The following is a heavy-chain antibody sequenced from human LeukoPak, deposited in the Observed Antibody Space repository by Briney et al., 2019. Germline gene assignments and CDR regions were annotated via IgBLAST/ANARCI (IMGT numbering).Heavy chain of an antibody. D-gene: IGHD4-23*01. CDR3: ATDLTSGPTVVNSY. Sequence: GASVKVSCKVSGYTLTELSMHWVRQAPGKGLEWMGGFDPEDGETIYAQKVQGRVTMTEDTSTDTAYMELSSLRSEDTAVYYCATDLTSGPTVVNSYWGQGTLVTVSS. CDR2: FDPEDGET. CDR1: GYTLTELS. V-gene: IGHV1-24*01. J-gene: IGHJ4*02.